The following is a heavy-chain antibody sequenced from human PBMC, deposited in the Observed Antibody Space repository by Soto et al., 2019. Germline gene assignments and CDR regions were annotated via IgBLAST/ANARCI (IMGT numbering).Heavy chain of an antibody. D-gene: IGHD2-2*01. CDR1: GGTFSSYA. CDR3: AREKAHCISTSCYDLYYYYGMDV. CDR2: IIPIFGTA. Sequence: WASVKVSCKASGGTFSSYAISWVRQAPGQGLEWMGGIIPIFGTANYAQKFQGRVTITADESTSTAYMELSSLRSEDTAVYYCAREKAHCISTSCYDLYYYYGMDVWGQGTTVTVSS. V-gene: IGHV1-69*13. J-gene: IGHJ6*02.